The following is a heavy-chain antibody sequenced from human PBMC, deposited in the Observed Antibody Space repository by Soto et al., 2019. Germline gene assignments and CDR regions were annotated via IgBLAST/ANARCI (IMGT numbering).Heavy chain of an antibody. Sequence: ASVKVSCKASGYTFTSYVISWVRQAPGQGLEWMGWISAYNGNTNYAQKLQGRVTMTTDTSTSTAYLERRNLRSDHTAVYYCARAGDDYGGNDLGYWGQGTLVTVSS. CDR3: ARAGDDYGGNDLGY. CDR1: GYTFTSYV. V-gene: IGHV1-18*04. D-gene: IGHD2-15*01. CDR2: ISAYNGNT. J-gene: IGHJ4*02.